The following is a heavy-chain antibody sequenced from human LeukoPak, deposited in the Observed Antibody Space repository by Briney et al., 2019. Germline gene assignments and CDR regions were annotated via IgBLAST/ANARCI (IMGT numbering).Heavy chain of an antibody. CDR3: ARSGGVVAGHYWYFDL. D-gene: IGHD2-15*01. CDR2: INPNSGGT. CDR1: GYTFTGYY. V-gene: IGHV1-2*02. J-gene: IGHJ2*01. Sequence: ASVKVSCKASGYTFTGYYMHWVRQAPGQGLEWMGWINPNSGGTNYAQKFQGRVTMTRDTSISTAYMELSRLRSDDTAVYYCARSGGVVAGHYWYFDLWGRGTLVTVSS.